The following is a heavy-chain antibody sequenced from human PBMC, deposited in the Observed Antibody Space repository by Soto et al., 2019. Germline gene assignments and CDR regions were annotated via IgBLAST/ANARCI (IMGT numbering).Heavy chain of an antibody. CDR1: GDSINSGGYS. CDR3: ARGRLPDSTFLRFDP. Sequence: QLQLQESGSGLVKPSQTLSLTCSVFGDSINSGGYSWSWIRQPPGKGLEWIGNIYHSGSTYYNPSLKSRATISVDRSKNQFFLKLSSVTAADTAVYYCARGRLPDSTFLRFDPWGQGTLVTVSS. D-gene: IGHD4-4*01. J-gene: IGHJ5*02. V-gene: IGHV4-30-2*01. CDR2: IYHSGST.